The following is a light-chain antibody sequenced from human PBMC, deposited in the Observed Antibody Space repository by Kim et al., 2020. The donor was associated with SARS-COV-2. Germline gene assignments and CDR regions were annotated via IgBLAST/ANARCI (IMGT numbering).Light chain of an antibody. V-gene: IGKV3-20*01. CDR1: QSVSTFY. J-gene: IGKJ2*01. CDR3: QQHNSSPIMSS. Sequence: EILLTQSPGTLSLSPGERATLSCRASQSVSTFYLAWYQQKPGQAPRLLIYAASRRAPGIPDRFSGSGSGTDFTLTISRLEPEDFAVYYCQQHNSSPIMSSFGQGTKLEI. CDR2: AAS.